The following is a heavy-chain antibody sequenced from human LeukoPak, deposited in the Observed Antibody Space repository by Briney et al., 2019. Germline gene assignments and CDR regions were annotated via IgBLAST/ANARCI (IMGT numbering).Heavy chain of an antibody. CDR3: ARGYCGGDCLRDDDAFDI. V-gene: IGHV3-66*01. CDR1: GLTVSRNY. J-gene: IGHJ3*02. CDR2: IYSSGTT. Sequence: GGSLRLSCAASGLTVSRNYMTWVRQAPGKGLEWVSTIYSSGTTYYADSVKGRFAISRDSSKNTLYLQMNSLRADDTAVYYCARGYCGGDCLRDDDAFDIWGRGTAVTVSS. D-gene: IGHD2-21*02.